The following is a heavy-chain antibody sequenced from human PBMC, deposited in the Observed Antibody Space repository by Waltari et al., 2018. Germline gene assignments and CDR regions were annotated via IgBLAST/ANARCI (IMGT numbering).Heavy chain of an antibody. V-gene: IGHV4-31*03. CDR1: GCSISSGGYY. D-gene: IGHD3-16*01. CDR2: IYYSGSD. Sequence: QVQLQESGPGLVKPSQTLSLTCTVSGCSISSGGYYWSRLRQHPGEGGEWSGYIYYSGSDDYNPSVKRRVNKSVDTCKNQFVLKLRPVTAADTAVYYWAREVGAAMGWFDPWGQGTLVTVSS. J-gene: IGHJ5*02. CDR3: AREVGAAMGWFDP.